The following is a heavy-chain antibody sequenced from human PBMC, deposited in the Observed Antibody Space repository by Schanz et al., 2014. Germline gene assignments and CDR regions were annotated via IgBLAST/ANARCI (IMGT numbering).Heavy chain of an antibody. V-gene: IGHV1-2*04. J-gene: IGHJ6*02. CDR3: ARDDRAYYYGMDD. CDR2: INPNTGGT. D-gene: IGHD3-22*01. CDR1: GYTFSDYY. Sequence: QVQLLQSGAEVKKPGASVKVSCKASGYTFSDYYIHWVRQAPGQGLEWMGWINPNTGGTNFAQKFQGWVTMTRDTSISTVYMELSRVTDEDTAVYYCARDDRAYYYGMDDWGQGTTVTVSS.